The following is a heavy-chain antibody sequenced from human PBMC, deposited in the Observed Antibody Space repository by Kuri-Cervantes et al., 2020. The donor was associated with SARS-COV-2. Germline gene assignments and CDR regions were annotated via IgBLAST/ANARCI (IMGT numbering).Heavy chain of an antibody. CDR3: AKVYSSPL. CDR2: ISSSSSYI. Sequence: GGSLRLSCVASGFTFRNYAMSWVRQAPGKGLEWVSSISSSSSYIYYADSVKGRFTISRDNSKNTLYLQMNSLRAEDTAVYYCAKVYSSPLWGQGTLVTVSS. CDR1: GFTFRNYA. D-gene: IGHD6-19*01. J-gene: IGHJ4*02. V-gene: IGHV3-23*01.